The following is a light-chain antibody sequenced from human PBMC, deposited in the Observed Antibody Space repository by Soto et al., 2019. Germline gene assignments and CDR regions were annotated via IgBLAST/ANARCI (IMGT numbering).Light chain of an antibody. CDR1: QSVSRN. CDR2: DAS. CDR3: QERSNWVT. J-gene: IGKJ3*01. V-gene: IGKV3-11*01. Sequence: EIVLTQSPATLSLSPGERAILSCRASQSVSRNLAWYQQRPGQAPRLLIYDASDRPPGIPARFSASGSGTDFTLTINSLEPEDFAIYYCQERSNWVTFGPGTKVDL.